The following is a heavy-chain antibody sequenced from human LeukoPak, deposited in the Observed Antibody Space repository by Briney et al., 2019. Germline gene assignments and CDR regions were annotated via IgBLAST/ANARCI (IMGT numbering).Heavy chain of an antibody. J-gene: IGHJ5*02. V-gene: IGHV3-23*01. CDR2: ISGSGGST. CDR3: AKETWELRNGTWFDP. CDR1: GFTFSSYA. D-gene: IGHD1-26*01. Sequence: GGSLRLSCAASGFTFSSYAMSWVRQAPGKGLEWVSAISGSGGSTYYADSVKGRFTISGDNSKNTLYLQMNSLRAEDTAVYYCAKETWELRNGTWFDPWGQGTLVTVSS.